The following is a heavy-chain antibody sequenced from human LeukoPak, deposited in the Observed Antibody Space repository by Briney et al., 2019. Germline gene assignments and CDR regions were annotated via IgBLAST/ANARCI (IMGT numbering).Heavy chain of an antibody. J-gene: IGHJ3*02. CDR2: ISTYNGNT. CDR3: ARDAWAREEAFDI. V-gene: IGHV1-18*01. CDR1: GYTFTSYG. D-gene: IGHD3-16*01. Sequence: ASVKVSCKASGYTFTSYGISWVRQAPGQGLEWMGWISTYNGNTNYAQKLQGKVTMTTDTSTSTAYMELRSLRSDDTAVYYCARDAWAREEAFDIWGQGTMVTVSS.